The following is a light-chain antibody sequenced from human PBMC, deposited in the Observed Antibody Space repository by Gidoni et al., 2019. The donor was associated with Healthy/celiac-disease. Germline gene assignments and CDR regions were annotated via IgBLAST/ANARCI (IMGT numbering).Light chain of an antibody. CDR3: QQYDNLPLT. J-gene: IGKJ4*01. Sequence: IQMTQPASSLSASVGDRVTITCQASQDISNYLDWYQQKPGKAPKLLIYDASNLETDVPSRFSGSGSGTDFTFTISSLQPEDIAAYYCQQYDNLPLTFGGGTKVEIK. CDR2: DAS. V-gene: IGKV1-33*01. CDR1: QDISNY.